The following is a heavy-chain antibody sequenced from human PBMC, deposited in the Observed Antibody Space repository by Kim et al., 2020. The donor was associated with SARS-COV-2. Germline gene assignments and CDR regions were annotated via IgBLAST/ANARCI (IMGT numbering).Heavy chain of an antibody. CDR2: TSSRSDII. CDR1: GFTFSSYA. Sequence: GGSLRLFCAASGFTFSSYAMTWVRQAPGKGLEWVSSTSSRSDIIYYAESVKGRFTISRDNSKNTLYLQMNSLRVDDTAVYYCASGSYRMGDYWGQGTLVTVSA. CDR3: ASGSYRMGDY. V-gene: IGHV3-23*01. D-gene: IGHD3-10*01. J-gene: IGHJ4*02.